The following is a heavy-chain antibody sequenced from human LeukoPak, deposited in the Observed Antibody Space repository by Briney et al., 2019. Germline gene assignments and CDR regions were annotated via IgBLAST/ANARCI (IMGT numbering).Heavy chain of an antibody. V-gene: IGHV3-9*01. CDR1: GFTFDDYA. Sequence: PGRSLRLSCAASGFTFDDYAMHWVRHAPGKGLEWVSGISWNSGSIGYADSVKGRFTISRDNAKNSLYLQMNSLRAEDTALYYCAKDMCSGGSCYSFDYWGQGTLVTVSS. D-gene: IGHD2-15*01. J-gene: IGHJ4*02. CDR3: AKDMCSGGSCYSFDY. CDR2: ISWNSGSI.